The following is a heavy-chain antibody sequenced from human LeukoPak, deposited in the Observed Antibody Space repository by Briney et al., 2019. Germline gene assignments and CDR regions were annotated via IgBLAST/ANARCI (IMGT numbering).Heavy chain of an antibody. CDR1: GGTFSSYA. CDR3: ARSAGIAAAGTRVGNAFDI. V-gene: IGHV1-69*01. J-gene: IGHJ3*02. Sequence: GASVKVSCKASGGTFSSYAISWVRQAPGQGLEWMGGIIPIFGTANYAQKFQGRVTITADESTSTAYMELSSLRSEDTAVYYCARSAGIAAAGTRVGNAFDIWGQGTMVTVSS. CDR2: IIPIFGTA. D-gene: IGHD6-13*01.